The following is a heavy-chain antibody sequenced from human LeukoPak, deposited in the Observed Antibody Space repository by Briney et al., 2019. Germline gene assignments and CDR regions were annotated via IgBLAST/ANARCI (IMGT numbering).Heavy chain of an antibody. D-gene: IGHD6-13*01. Sequence: SETLSLTCAVYGGSFSGYYWSWIRQPPGKGLEWIGEINHSGSTNYNPSLKSRVTISVDTSKNQFSLKLSSVTAADTAVYYCARESYSSSWYGPGWFDPWGQGTLVTVSS. V-gene: IGHV4-34*01. CDR2: INHSGST. CDR3: ARESYSSSWYGPGWFDP. J-gene: IGHJ5*02. CDR1: GGSFSGYY.